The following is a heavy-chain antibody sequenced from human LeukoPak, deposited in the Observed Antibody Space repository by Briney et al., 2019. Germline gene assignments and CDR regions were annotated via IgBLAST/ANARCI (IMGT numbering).Heavy chain of an antibody. Sequence: TLSLTCAVSGGSISSGGYSWSWIRQPPGKGLEWIGYIYHSGSTYYNPSLKGRVTISVDRSKNQFSLKLSSVTAADTAVYYCARGRHRTTALYFDYWGQGTLVTVSS. V-gene: IGHV4-30-2*01. CDR1: GGSISSGGYS. CDR3: ARGRHRTTALYFDY. CDR2: IYHSGST. J-gene: IGHJ4*02. D-gene: IGHD4-11*01.